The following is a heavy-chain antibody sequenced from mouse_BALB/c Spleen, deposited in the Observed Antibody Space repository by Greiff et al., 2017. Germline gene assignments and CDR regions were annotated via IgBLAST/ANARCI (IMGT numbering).Heavy chain of an antibody. CDR1: GFTFSSYW. D-gene: IGHD1-1*01. CDR2: IRLKSDNYAT. V-gene: IGHV6-3*01. J-gene: IGHJ2*01. CDR3: TAITTVVDY. Sequence: EVKLVESGGGLVQPGGSMKLSCVASGFTFSSYWMSWVRQSPEKGLEWVAEIRLKSDNYATHYAESVKGKFTISRDDSKSRLYLQMNSLRAEDTGIYYCTAITTVVDYWGQGTTLTVSS.